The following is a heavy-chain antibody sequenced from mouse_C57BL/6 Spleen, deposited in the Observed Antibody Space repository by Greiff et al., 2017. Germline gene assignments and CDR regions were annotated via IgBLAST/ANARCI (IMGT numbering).Heavy chain of an antibody. D-gene: IGHD2-5*01. CDR3: AKVASYSNYGDY. V-gene: IGHV1-52*01. CDR2: IDPSDSET. CDR1: GYTFTSYW. J-gene: IGHJ2*01. Sequence: QVQLQQPGAELVRPGSSVKLSCKASGYTFTSYWMHWVKQRPIQGLEWIGNIDPSDSETHYNQKFKDKATLTVDKSSSTAYMQLSSLTSEDSAVYYCAKVASYSNYGDYWGQGTTLTVSS.